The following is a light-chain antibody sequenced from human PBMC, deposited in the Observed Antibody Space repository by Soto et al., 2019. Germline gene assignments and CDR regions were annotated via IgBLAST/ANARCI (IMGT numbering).Light chain of an antibody. Sequence: EVELTQSPGTLSLSPGERATLSCRVSQSVSSSHLAWYQQKRGQAPRLLIYDTSTRATGIPDRFSGSGSGTDFTLTISRLEPEDFAAYHCQQYGASPWTFGQGTKVDIK. CDR1: QSVSSSH. CDR2: DTS. V-gene: IGKV3-20*01. J-gene: IGKJ1*01. CDR3: QQYGASPWT.